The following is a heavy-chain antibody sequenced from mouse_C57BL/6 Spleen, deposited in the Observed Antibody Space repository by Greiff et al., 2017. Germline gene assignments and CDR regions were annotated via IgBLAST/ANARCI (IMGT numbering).Heavy chain of an antibody. J-gene: IGHJ1*03. Sequence: EVHLVESGPELVKPGASVKIPCKASGYTFTDYNMDWVKQSHGKSLEWIGDINPNNGGTIYNQKFKGKATLTVDKSSSTAYMELRSLTSEDTAVYYCARKLGRYWYFDVWGTGTTVTVSS. CDR2: INPNNGGT. CDR1: GYTFTDYN. CDR3: ARKLGRYWYFDV. V-gene: IGHV1-18*01. D-gene: IGHD4-1*01.